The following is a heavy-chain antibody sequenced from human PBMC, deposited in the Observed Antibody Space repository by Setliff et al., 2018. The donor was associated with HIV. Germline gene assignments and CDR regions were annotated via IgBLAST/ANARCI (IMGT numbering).Heavy chain of an antibody. CDR3: ARVYDTSGYSLSIPGY. CDR1: GFTFSRYW. Sequence: GESLKISCAAPGFTFSRYWMTWVRQAPGKGLEWVANIKQDGSEKYYVDSVKGRFTIPRDNAKNSMYLQMNSLRAEDTALYYCARVYDTSGYSLSIPGYWGQGTLVTVSS. J-gene: IGHJ4*02. V-gene: IGHV3-7*01. CDR2: IKQDGSEK. D-gene: IGHD3-22*01.